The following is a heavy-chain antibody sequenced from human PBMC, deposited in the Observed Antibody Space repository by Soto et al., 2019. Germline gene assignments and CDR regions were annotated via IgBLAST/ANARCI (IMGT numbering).Heavy chain of an antibody. CDR1: GGSVSSGGYY. V-gene: IGHV4-31*03. Sequence: SETLSLTCTVSGGSVSSGGYYWSWIRQHPGTGLEWIGYIYYSGTTYFNPSLKSRASISLDTSKNEFSLKLTSVTAADTAVYYRGGRGLPQCNYGVCYKDGFWDYWGQGALVTVSS. CDR3: GGRGLPQCNYGVCYKDGFWDY. CDR2: IYYSGTT. J-gene: IGHJ4*02. D-gene: IGHD2-8*01.